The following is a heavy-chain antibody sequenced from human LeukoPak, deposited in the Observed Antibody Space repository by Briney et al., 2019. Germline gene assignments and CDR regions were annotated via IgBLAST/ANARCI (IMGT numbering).Heavy chain of an antibody. CDR3: ARALEVAGTGLSR. CDR1: GYTFTGYY. V-gene: IGHV1-2*02. Sequence: ASVKVSCKASGYTFTGYYMHWVRQAPGQGLEWMGWINPNSGGTNYAQNFQGSVTMTRDTSISTAYMELSRLRSDETAVYYCARALEVAGTGLSRWGQGTLVTVSS. D-gene: IGHD6-19*01. CDR2: INPNSGGT. J-gene: IGHJ4*02.